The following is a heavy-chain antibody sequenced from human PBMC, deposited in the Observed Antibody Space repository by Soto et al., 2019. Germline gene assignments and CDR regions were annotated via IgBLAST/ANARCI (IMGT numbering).Heavy chain of an antibody. V-gene: IGHV1-69*04. J-gene: IGHJ6*03. CDR3: ARDPRAVAAMHMDV. Sequence: QVQLVQSGAEVKKPWSSVKVSCKASGGTFSSYAFNWVRQAPGQGLEWMGRIIPILGIGDYAQRFQGRVTITADKSTSTVYMELSSLRSEDTAVYYCARDPRAVAAMHMDVWGKGTRVTFSS. CDR2: IIPILGIG. CDR1: GGTFSSYA. D-gene: IGHD6-19*01.